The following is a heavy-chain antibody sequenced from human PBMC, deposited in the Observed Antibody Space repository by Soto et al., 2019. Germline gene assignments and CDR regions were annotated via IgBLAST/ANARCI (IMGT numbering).Heavy chain of an antibody. CDR2: IWYDGSNK. CDR3: ARDYYDFWSGYPRPTYYYYGMDV. V-gene: IGHV3-33*08. CDR1: GFTFSSYG. D-gene: IGHD3-3*01. J-gene: IGHJ6*02. Sequence: PGGSLRLSSAASGFTFSSYGMHWVRQAPGKGLEWVAVIWYDGSNKYYADSVKGRFTISRDNSKNTLYLQMNSLRAEDTAVYYCARDYYDFWSGYPRPTYYYYGMDVWGQGTTVTVSS.